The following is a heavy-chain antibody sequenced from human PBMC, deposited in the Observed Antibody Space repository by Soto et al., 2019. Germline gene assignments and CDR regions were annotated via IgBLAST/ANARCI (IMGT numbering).Heavy chain of an antibody. J-gene: IGHJ4*02. Sequence: GGSLRLSCAASGFSFSSYEINWVSQAPGKGLEWVSYISASGSDIYYADSVKGRFTISRDNAKNSLYLQMNSLRADDTAVYSCARGYSSGWSRGDYFDYWGQGTLVTISS. CDR1: GFSFSSYE. V-gene: IGHV3-48*03. D-gene: IGHD6-19*01. CDR3: ARGYSSGWSRGDYFDY. CDR2: ISASGSDI.